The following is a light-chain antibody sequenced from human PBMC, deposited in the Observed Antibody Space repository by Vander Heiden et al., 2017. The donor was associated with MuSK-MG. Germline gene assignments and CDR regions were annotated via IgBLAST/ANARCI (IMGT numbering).Light chain of an antibody. CDR1: SSTIGAGYP. J-gene: IGLJ1*01. CDR2: DDS. V-gene: IGLV1-40*01. CDR3: QSYDTSRGGFFV. Sequence: QSVLTQPPSASGVPGPRVTISCTGASSTIGAGYPVHWYQQPPGTAPKLLIYDDSNRPSGVPDRFTGSKSGTSASLAITGLQAEDDADYYCQSYDTSRGGFFVFGTGTKVTVL.